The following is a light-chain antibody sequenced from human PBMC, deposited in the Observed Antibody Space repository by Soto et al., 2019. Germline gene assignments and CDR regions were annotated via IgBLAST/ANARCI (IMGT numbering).Light chain of an antibody. CDR2: WAS. J-gene: IGKJ5*01. CDR3: QQYYSTPQT. Sequence: IVMTQAPDSLAVSLGGRATLNYKSSQSVLYSSNNKNYLAWYQQKPGQPPKLLIYWASTRESGVPDRFSGSGSGTDFTLTISSLQAEDVAVYYCQQYYSTPQTFGQGTRLEI. V-gene: IGKV4-1*01. CDR1: QSVLYSSNNKNY.